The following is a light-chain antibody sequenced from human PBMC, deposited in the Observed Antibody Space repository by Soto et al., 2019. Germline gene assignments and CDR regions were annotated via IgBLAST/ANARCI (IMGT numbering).Light chain of an antibody. Sequence: EIVLPQSPATLSLSPGERAPLSCRASQSVSSYLAWYQQKPGQAPRLLIYDASNRATGIPARFSGSGSGTDFTLTISSLEPEDFAVYYCQQRSNWPPLTFGGGTKVDIK. V-gene: IGKV3-11*01. CDR2: DAS. CDR3: QQRSNWPPLT. CDR1: QSVSSY. J-gene: IGKJ4*01.